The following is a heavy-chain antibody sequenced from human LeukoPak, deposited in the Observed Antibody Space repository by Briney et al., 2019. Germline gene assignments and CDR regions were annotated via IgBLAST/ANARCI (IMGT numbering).Heavy chain of an antibody. CDR2: INPNSGGT. D-gene: IGHD2-2*01. V-gene: IGHV1-2*02. CDR1: GYTFTGYY. CDR3: ARAEIVVVPAAPNDAFDI. J-gene: IGHJ3*02. Sequence: ASVKVSCKASGYTFTGYYMHWVRQAPGQGLEWMGWINPNSGGTNYAQKFQGRVTMTRDTYISTAYMELSRLRSDDTAVYYCARAEIVVVPAAPNDAFDIWGQGTMVTVSS.